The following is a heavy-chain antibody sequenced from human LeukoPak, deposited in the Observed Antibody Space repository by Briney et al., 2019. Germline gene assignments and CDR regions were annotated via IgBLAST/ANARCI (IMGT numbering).Heavy chain of an antibody. CDR1: GFTVRSNY. CDR3: TTEEKEDSSWYTIFDY. Sequence: GGSLRLSCAASGFTVRSNYMNWVRQAPGKGLEWVSVIYSGGSTYYADSVKGRFTISRDNSKNTLYLQMNSLRAEDTAVYYCTTEEKEDSSWYTIFDYWGQGTLVTVSS. V-gene: IGHV3-66*01. D-gene: IGHD6-13*01. CDR2: IYSGGST. J-gene: IGHJ4*02.